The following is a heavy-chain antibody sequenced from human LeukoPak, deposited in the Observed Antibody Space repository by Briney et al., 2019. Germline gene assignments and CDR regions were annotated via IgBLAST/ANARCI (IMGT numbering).Heavy chain of an antibody. Sequence: ASVKVSCKASGGTLSSSPISWIRQAPGQGLELMGRIIPFVGLTNYAPRFQGRVTITADKDTTTAYMELSGLTSEDTAVYYCARPRSTESGSYNWFDPWGQGTLVTVSS. CDR1: GGTLSSSP. CDR2: IIPFVGLT. D-gene: IGHD1-26*01. V-gene: IGHV1-69*02. CDR3: ARPRSTESGSYNWFDP. J-gene: IGHJ5*02.